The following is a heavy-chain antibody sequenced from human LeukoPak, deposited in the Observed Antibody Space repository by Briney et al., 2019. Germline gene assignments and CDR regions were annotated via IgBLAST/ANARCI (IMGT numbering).Heavy chain of an antibody. D-gene: IGHD6-13*01. CDR2: IIPIFGTA. Sequence: SVKVSCKASGGTFSSYAISWVRQAPGQGHERMGGIIPIFGTANYAQKFQGRVTITADKSTSTAYMELSSLRSEDAAVYYCARSGTGAPLDYWGRGTLVPVSS. V-gene: IGHV1-69*06. CDR1: GGTFSSYA. CDR3: ARSGTGAPLDY. J-gene: IGHJ4*02.